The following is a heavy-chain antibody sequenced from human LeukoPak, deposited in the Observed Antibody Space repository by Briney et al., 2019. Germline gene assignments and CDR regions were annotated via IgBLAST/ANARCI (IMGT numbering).Heavy chain of an antibody. V-gene: IGHV1-8*03. CDR1: GYTFTSYD. CDR2: MNPNSGNT. CDR3: ARLKYYYDASGYRAEYFQH. D-gene: IGHD3-22*01. J-gene: IGHJ1*01. Sequence: ASVKVSCKASGYTFTSYDINWVRQATGQGLEWMGWMNPNSGNTGYAQKFQGRVTITRNTSVSTAYMELSSLRSEDTAVYYCARLKYYYDASGYRAEYFQHWGQGTLVTVSS.